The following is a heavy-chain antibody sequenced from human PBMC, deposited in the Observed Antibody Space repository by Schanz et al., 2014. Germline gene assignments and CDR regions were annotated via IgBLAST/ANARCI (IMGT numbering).Heavy chain of an antibody. CDR1: GFTFSNCD. Sequence: EVHLEESGGGLVQPGGSQRLSCAVSGFTFSNCDMTWIRQAPGKGLEWVSDISDSGDSTHYADSVKGRFTISRDNAKNSLFLQMNSLSAEDTAVYYCAKVAPAATYLDSWGLGTLVTVSS. CDR2: ISDSGDST. D-gene: IGHD2-2*01. J-gene: IGHJ4*02. V-gene: IGHV3-48*03. CDR3: AKVAPAATYLDS.